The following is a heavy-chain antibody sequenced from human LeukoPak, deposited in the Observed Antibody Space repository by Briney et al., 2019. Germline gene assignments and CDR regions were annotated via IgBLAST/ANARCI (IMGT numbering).Heavy chain of an antibody. CDR3: TTHVMGYDITGAFDH. CDR2: IRTKAHTYAT. D-gene: IGHD2-15*01. J-gene: IGHJ4*02. V-gene: IGHV3-73*01. CDR1: GFTFSGSA. Sequence: PGGSLKLSCAASGFTFSGSATHWVRQSSGKGLEWVCRIRTKAHTYATTYGESMKGRFTISRDDSKNTAHLQMNSLKTEDTAVYYCTTHVMGYDITGAFDHWGQGTLVTVSS.